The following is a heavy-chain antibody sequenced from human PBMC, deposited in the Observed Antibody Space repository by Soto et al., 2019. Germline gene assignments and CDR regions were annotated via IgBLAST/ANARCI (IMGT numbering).Heavy chain of an antibody. CDR2: IIPMFGIP. CDR1: GGTLNKHA. J-gene: IGHJ3*01. D-gene: IGHD6-13*01. CDR3: ARGGTSGWLKGAYDV. V-gene: IGHV1-69*01. Sequence: QVQLVQSGAEVKKPGSSVKVSCKASGGTLNKHAITWVRRAPGQGHEWLGGIIPMFGIPNYPQKFQGRVTITADDSTNTSHMELHSLTSDDTAVYYCARGGTSGWLKGAYDVWGQGTMVTVSS.